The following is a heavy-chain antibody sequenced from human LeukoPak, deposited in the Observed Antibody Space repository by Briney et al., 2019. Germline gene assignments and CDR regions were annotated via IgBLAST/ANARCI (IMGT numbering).Heavy chain of an antibody. D-gene: IGHD3-22*01. CDR2: ISSSSSTI. CDR3: ARGSTYYDSSGQVPFDY. Sequence: GGSLRLSCAASGFTFSTYSMNWVRQAPGKGLEWVSYISSSSSTIYYADSVKGRFTISRDNAKNSLYLQMNSLRAEDTAVYYCARGSTYYDSSGQVPFDYWGQGTLVTVS. J-gene: IGHJ4*02. V-gene: IGHV3-48*01. CDR1: GFTFSTYS.